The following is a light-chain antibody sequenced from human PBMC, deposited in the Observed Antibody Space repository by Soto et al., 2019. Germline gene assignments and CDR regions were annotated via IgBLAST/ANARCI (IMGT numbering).Light chain of an antibody. V-gene: IGLV2-14*01. CDR3: SSYTSSSTLYV. CDR1: SSDVGGYNY. J-gene: IGLJ1*01. CDR2: EVS. Sequence: QSALTPPASVSGSPGQSITISCTGTSSDVGGYNYVSWYQQHPGKAPKLMIYEVSNRPSGVSNRFSGSKSGNTAYMTISGLQAEDEADYYCSSYTSSSTLYVFGTGTKVTVL.